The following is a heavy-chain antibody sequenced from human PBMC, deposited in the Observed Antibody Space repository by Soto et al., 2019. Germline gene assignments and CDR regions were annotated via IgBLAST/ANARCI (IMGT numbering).Heavy chain of an antibody. D-gene: IGHD3-10*01. CDR2: IDWDDDK. V-gene: IGHV2-70*01. Sequence: SGPTLVNPTQTLTLTCTFSGFSLSTSGMCVSWIRQPPGKALEWLALIDWDDDKYYSTSLKTRLTISKDTSTNQVVLTMTNMDPVDTATYYCARMALYGSGSYSPHYYCYGMDVWGQGTTVTVSS. CDR1: GFSLSTSGMC. J-gene: IGHJ6*02. CDR3: ARMALYGSGSYSPHYYCYGMDV.